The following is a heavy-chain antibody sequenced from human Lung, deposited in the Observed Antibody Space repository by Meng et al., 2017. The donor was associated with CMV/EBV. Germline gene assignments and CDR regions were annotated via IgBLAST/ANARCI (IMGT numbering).Heavy chain of an antibody. V-gene: IGHV3-30*02. CDR3: AKDFTQLAVAGIPYYCAY. CDR1: GFTFSSYG. CDR2: IRYDGSNK. D-gene: IGHD6-19*01. Sequence: GESXKISCAASGFTFSSYGMHWVRQAPGKGLEWVAFIRYDGSNKYYADSVKGRFTISRDNSKNTLYLQMNSLRAEDTAVYYCAKDFTQLAVAGIPYYCAYWXQGTXVTVSS. J-gene: IGHJ4*02.